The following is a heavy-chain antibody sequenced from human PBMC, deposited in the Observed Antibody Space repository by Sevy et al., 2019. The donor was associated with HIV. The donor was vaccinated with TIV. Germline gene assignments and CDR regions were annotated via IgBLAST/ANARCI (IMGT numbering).Heavy chain of an antibody. D-gene: IGHD2-2*02. CDR3: ARDRCSSTSCYRDYYYGMDV. V-gene: IGHV3-48*01. CDR2: ISSSRSTI. J-gene: IGHJ6*02. Sequence: GGSLRLSCAASGFTFSSYSMNWVRQAPGKGLEWVSCISSSRSTIYYADSVKGRFTISRDNAKNSLYLQMNSLRAEDTAVYYCARDRCSSTSCYRDYYYGMDVWGQGATVTVSS. CDR1: GFTFSSYS.